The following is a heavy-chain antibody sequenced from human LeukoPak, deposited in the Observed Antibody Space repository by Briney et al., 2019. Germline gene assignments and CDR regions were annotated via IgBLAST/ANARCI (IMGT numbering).Heavy chain of an antibody. CDR3: AKARIAAVGLSDYYYYGMDV. Sequence: GRSLRLSCAASGFTFSTYGMHWVRQAPGKGLEWVAVISYDGSNKYYADSVKGRFTISRDNSKNTLYLQMNSLRAEDTAVYYCAKARIAAVGLSDYYYYGMDVWGQGTTVTVSS. CDR2: ISYDGSNK. V-gene: IGHV3-30*18. CDR1: GFTFSTYG. D-gene: IGHD6-13*01. J-gene: IGHJ6*02.